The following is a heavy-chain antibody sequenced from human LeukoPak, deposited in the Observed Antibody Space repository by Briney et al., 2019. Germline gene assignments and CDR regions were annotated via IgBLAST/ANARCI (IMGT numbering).Heavy chain of an antibody. Sequence: PGGSLRLSCAASGFTFDDYAMHWVRQAPGKGLEWVSGISWNSVRIDYANSVKGRFTISRDNAQKSLFLQMNSLRPEDTAFYYCAKDIWHLGRETTDGGFDYWGQGTLVTVSS. CDR3: AKDIWHLGRETTDGGFDY. CDR1: GFTFDDYA. CDR2: ISWNSVRI. D-gene: IGHD1-1*01. V-gene: IGHV3-9*01. J-gene: IGHJ4*02.